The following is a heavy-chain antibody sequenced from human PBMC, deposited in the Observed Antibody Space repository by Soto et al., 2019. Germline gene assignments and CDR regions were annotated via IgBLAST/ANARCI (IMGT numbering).Heavy chain of an antibody. CDR2: ISSSSSTI. V-gene: IGHV3-48*01. CDR1: GFTFSSYS. CDR3: AREAMVRGLNWFDP. J-gene: IGHJ5*02. D-gene: IGHD3-10*01. Sequence: EVQLVETGGGLVQPGGSLRLSCAASGFTFSSYSMNWVRQAPGKGLEWVSYISSSSSTIYYADSVKGRFTISRDNAKNSLYLQMNSLRAEDTAVYYCAREAMVRGLNWFDPRGQGTLVTVSS.